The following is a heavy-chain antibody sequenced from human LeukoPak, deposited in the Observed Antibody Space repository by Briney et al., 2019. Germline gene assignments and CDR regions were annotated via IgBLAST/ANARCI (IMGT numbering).Heavy chain of an antibody. Sequence: GASVKVSCKASGYTFTGYYVHWVRQAPGQGLEWMGWINPNSGGTNYAQKFQGRVTMTRDTSISTAYMELSRLRSDDTAVYYCARGINYCSSTSCYTGNWFDPWGQGTLVTVSS. J-gene: IGHJ5*02. CDR2: INPNSGGT. CDR3: ARGINYCSSTSCYTGNWFDP. D-gene: IGHD2-2*02. CDR1: GYTFTGYY. V-gene: IGHV1-2*02.